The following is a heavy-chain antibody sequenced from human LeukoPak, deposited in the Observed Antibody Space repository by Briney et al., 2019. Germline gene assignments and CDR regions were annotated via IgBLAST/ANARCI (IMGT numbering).Heavy chain of an antibody. V-gene: IGHV4-30-2*01. CDR1: GGTISSGGYY. CDR2: IYHSGST. Sequence: PSETLSLTCTVSGGTISSGGYYWSWIRQPPGKGLEWIGYIYHSGSTYYNPSLKSRVTISVDRSKNQFSLKLSSVTAADTAVYYCARSLALGYSSSWYLPAFDAFDIWGQGTMVTVSS. J-gene: IGHJ3*02. D-gene: IGHD6-13*01. CDR3: ARSLALGYSSSWYLPAFDAFDI.